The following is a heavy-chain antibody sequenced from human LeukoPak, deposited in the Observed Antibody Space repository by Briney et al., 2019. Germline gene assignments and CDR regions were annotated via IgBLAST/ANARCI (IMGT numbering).Heavy chain of an antibody. Sequence: ASVKVFCKASGYTFTGYYMHWVRQAPGQGLEWMGWINPNSGGTNYAQKFQGRVTMTRDTSISTAYMELSRLRSDDTAVYYCATGDLVVWLDLFDYWGQGTLVTVSS. V-gene: IGHV1-2*02. CDR3: ATGDLVVWLDLFDY. CDR2: INPNSGGT. J-gene: IGHJ4*02. D-gene: IGHD2-15*01. CDR1: GYTFTGYY.